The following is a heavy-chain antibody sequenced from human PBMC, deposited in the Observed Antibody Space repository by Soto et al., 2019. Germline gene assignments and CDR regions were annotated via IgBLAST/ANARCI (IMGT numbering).Heavy chain of an antibody. V-gene: IGHV1-69*02. Sequence: QVQLVQSGAEVKKPGSSVKVSCKASGGTFSSYTISWVRQAPGQGREWMGGIIPIRGISNYAQRFQGRVTITADKTTSTAYMELSSLRSEDTAVYYCARRGDYGDYPSPHDAFDIWGQGTMVTVSS. CDR3: ARRGDYGDYPSPHDAFDI. CDR1: GGTFSSYT. CDR2: IIPIRGIS. D-gene: IGHD4-17*01. J-gene: IGHJ3*02.